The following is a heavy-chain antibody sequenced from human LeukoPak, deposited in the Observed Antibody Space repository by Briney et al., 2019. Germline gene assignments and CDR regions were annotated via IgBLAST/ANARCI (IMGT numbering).Heavy chain of an antibody. J-gene: IGHJ3*02. CDR3: TRGLVVLSATSWAFDI. V-gene: IGHV1-8*01. CDR2: MNPNSGST. Sequence: ASVKVSCKASGYTSTSYDINWVRQATGQGLEWMGWMNPNSGSTGYAQKFQARVSMTRNTSISTAYMELSSLRSEDTAVYYCTRGLVVLSATSWAFDIWGHGTMVTVSS. D-gene: IGHD2-15*01. CDR1: GYTSTSYD.